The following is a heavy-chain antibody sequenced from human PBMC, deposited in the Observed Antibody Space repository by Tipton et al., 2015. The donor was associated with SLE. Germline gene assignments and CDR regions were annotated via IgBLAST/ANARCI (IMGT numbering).Heavy chain of an antibody. CDR1: GFTFSSYA. Sequence: GSLRLSCAASGFTFSSYAMSWVRQAPGKGLEWVSAISGSGGRTYYADSVKGRFTISRDNSKNTLYLQMNSLRAEDTAVYYCAKGGSYLSYYYGMDVWGQGTTVTVSS. CDR2: ISGSGGRT. D-gene: IGHD1-26*01. CDR3: AKGGSYLSYYYGMDV. V-gene: IGHV3-23*01. J-gene: IGHJ6*02.